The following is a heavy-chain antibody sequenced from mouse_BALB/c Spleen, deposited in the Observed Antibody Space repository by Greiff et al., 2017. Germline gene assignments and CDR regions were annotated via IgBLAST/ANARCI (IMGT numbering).Heavy chain of an antibody. CDR1: GFNIKDTY. Sequence: EVQLQQSGAELVKPGASVKLSCTASGFNIKDTYMHWVKQRPEQGLEWIGRIDPANGNTKYDPKFQGKATITADTSSNTAYLQLSSLTSADTAVYYCAYGYYVNGGQGTLVTVSA. D-gene: IGHD2-3*01. CDR3: AYGYYVN. J-gene: IGHJ3*01. V-gene: IGHV14-3*02. CDR2: IDPANGNT.